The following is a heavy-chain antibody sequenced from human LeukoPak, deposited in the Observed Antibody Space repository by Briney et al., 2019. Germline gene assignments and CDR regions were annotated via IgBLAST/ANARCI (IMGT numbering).Heavy chain of an antibody. D-gene: IGHD2-15*01. Sequence: GGSLRLSCAASGFTFSSYWMSWVRQAPGKRLEWVANIKQDGSEKYYVDSVKGRFTISRDNAKNSLYLQMNSLRAEDTAVYYCSVVAAKNWFDPWGQGTLVTVSS. CDR2: IKQDGSEK. J-gene: IGHJ5*02. CDR3: SVVAAKNWFDP. CDR1: GFTFSSYW. V-gene: IGHV3-7*01.